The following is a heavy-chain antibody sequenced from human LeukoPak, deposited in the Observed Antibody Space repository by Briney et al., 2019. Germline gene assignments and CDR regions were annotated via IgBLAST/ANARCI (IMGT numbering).Heavy chain of an antibody. CDR1: GFTFGDYA. CDR2: IRSKAYGATT. V-gene: IGHV3-49*04. Sequence: GRSLRLSCTASGFTFGDYAMNWVRQAPGKGLEWVGFIRSKAYGATTEYAASVKGRFTISRDDSKSIAYLQMNSLKTEDTAVYYCTRAPYGGNSLATYWGQGTLVTVSS. J-gene: IGHJ4*02. CDR3: TRAPYGGNSLATY. D-gene: IGHD4-23*01.